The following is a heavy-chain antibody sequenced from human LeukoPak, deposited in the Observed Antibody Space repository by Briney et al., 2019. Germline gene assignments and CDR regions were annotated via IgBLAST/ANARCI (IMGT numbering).Heavy chain of an antibody. Sequence: SETLSLTCTVSGGSISSYYWSWIRQPPGKGLEWIGYIYTSGSTNYNPSLKSRVTISVDTSKNQFSLKLSSVTAADTAVYYCARRWRSSTSRDYYYYYYMDVWGKGTAVTVSS. J-gene: IGHJ6*03. CDR3: ARRWRSSTSRDYYYYYYMDV. CDR2: IYTSGST. CDR1: GGSISSYY. V-gene: IGHV4-4*09. D-gene: IGHD2-2*01.